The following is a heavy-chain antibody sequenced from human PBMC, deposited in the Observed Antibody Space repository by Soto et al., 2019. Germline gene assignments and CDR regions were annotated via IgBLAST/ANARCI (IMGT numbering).Heavy chain of an antibody. V-gene: IGHV1-18*04. CDR1: GYNFDSYG. CDR2: ISTYTCNT. Sequence: QVQLVQSRAEVRKPGASVRVTCQASGYNFDSYGLNWVRQAPGQGPQWMGWISTYTCNTDIAPRFQGRLILTTVTSTSTAYMELRSLRSDDTAGHYWVRDVLVEFGIFGGHWGQGTLVNVSS. D-gene: IGHD3-16*01. CDR3: VRDVLVEFGIFGGH. J-gene: IGHJ4*02.